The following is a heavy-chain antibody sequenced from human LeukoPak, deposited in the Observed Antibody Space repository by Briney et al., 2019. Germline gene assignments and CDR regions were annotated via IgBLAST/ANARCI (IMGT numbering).Heavy chain of an antibody. D-gene: IGHD3-10*01. CDR2: INPNSGGT. J-gene: IGHJ3*02. CDR3: AREWVLSDGSGSYFILFDI. CDR1: GYTFTGYY. Sequence: ASVKVSCKASGYTFTGYYMQWLRQAPGQGLEWMGRINPNSGGTNYAQKFQGRVTMTRDTSISTAYMELSRLRSDDTAVYYCAREWVLSDGSGSYFILFDIWGQGTMVTVSS. V-gene: IGHV1-2*06.